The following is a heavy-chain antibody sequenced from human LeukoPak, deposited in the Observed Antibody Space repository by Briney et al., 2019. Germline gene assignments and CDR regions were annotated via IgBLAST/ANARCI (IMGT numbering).Heavy chain of an antibody. V-gene: IGHV3-7*01. Sequence: GGSLRLSCAASGFTFSSYWMTWVRQAPGKGLAWVANINQGGSGKYYVDSVKGRFTISRDNAKNSLYLQMNSLRAEDTAVYYCARDSGRREDYWGQGTLVTVSS. J-gene: IGHJ4*02. CDR2: INQGGSGK. D-gene: IGHD1-26*01. CDR3: ARDSGRREDY. CDR1: GFTFSSYW.